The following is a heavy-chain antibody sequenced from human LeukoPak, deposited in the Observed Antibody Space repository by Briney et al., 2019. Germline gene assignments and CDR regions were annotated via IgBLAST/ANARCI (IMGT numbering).Heavy chain of an antibody. J-gene: IGHJ4*02. D-gene: IGHD4-17*01. Sequence: SETLSLTCTVSGGTISSYYWSWIRQPPGKGLEWIGYIYYSGSTNYNPSLKSRVTISVDTSKNQFSLKLSSVTAADTAVYYCARRPQYGSYDYWGQGTLVTVSS. CDR2: IYYSGST. CDR1: GGTISSYY. CDR3: ARRPQYGSYDY. V-gene: IGHV4-59*08.